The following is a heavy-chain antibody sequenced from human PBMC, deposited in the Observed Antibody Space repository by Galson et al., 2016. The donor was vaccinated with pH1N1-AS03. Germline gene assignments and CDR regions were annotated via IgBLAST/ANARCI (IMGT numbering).Heavy chain of an antibody. CDR2: IYYSGTT. CDR1: GAPITSGSHY. J-gene: IGHJ6*02. D-gene: IGHD3-10*01. V-gene: IGHV4-61*01. Sequence: ETLSLTCSVSGAPITSGSHYWTWIRQLPGKGLEWIGYIYYSGTTKFNPSLATRVTMSVDRSKSQFSLNLMSVTAADTAVEYCAWDGQLWPHYYPLDVWGQGTTVSVSS. CDR3: AWDGQLWPHYYPLDV.